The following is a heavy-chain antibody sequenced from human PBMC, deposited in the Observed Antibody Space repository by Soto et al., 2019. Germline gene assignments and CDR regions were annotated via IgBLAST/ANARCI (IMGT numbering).Heavy chain of an antibody. CDR2: IRGSGGST. D-gene: IGHD3-10*01. Sequence: GGSLRLSCAASGFTFSTYVMNWVRQAPGEGLEWVSGIRGSGGSTYYADSVKGRFTISRDNSKNTLYLQMNSLRVEDTAVYYCAKDQLLWFGEPKGSFFDYWGQGTLVTVSS. CDR3: AKDQLLWFGEPKGSFFDY. V-gene: IGHV3-23*01. J-gene: IGHJ4*02. CDR1: GFTFSTYV.